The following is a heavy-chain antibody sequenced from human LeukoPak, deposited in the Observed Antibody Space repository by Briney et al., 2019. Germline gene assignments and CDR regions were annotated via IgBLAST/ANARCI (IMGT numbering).Heavy chain of an antibody. CDR2: INSRISAI. J-gene: IGHJ5*02. V-gene: IGHV3-48*01. CDR1: GVTFSSYG. Sequence: PGGSLRLSCAATGVTFSSYGMSWVRQAPGKGLEWVSCINSRISAIYYADSVKGRFTIFRDNAKNLLYLQMSSLRAEDTAVYYCARVEGPGIPRWFDPWGQGTLVTVSS. CDR3: ARVEGPGIPRWFDP. D-gene: IGHD3-10*01.